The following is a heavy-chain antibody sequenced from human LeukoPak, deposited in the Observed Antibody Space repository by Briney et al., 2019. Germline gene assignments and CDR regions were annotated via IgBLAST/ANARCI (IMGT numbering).Heavy chain of an antibody. V-gene: IGHV3-7*01. D-gene: IGHD3-16*02. CDR3: ARSLWPEDY. CDR2: IKKDGSEK. Sequence: PGGSLRLSCEASGFTFSSYWMSWVRQAPGKGLEWVANIKKDGSEKNHVDSVKGRFTISRDNAKTSVYLQMNSLGVEDTAVYYCARSLWPEDYWGRGTLVIVSS. J-gene: IGHJ4*02. CDR1: GFTFSSYW.